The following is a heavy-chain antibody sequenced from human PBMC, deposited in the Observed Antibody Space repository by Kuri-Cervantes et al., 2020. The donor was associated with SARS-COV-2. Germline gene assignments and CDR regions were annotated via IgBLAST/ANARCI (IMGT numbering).Heavy chain of an antibody. J-gene: IGHJ6*02. CDR2: ISSSSSTI. CDR1: GFTFGSFS. Sequence: GESLKISCAASGFTFGSFSMNWVRQAPGKGLEWVSYISSSSSTIYYADSVKGRFTISRDKAKNSLYLQMNSLRDEETAVYYCARDGVREIFYYYYYGMDVWGQGTTVTVSS. D-gene: IGHD2-8*01. V-gene: IGHV3-48*02. CDR3: ARDGVREIFYYYYYGMDV.